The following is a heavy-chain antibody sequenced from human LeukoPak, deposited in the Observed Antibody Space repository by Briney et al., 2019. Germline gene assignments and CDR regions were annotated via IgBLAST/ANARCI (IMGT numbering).Heavy chain of an antibody. Sequence: GCSLRLSCASSGFTFDDYAIHWVRQGPGKDLEWVSLISGDGDSTYYADSVKGRFTISRDNSKNSLYLQMNSLTTEDTALYYCAKGKGSDYTFDYWGQGTLVTVSS. CDR2: ISGDGDST. CDR1: GFTFDDYA. V-gene: IGHV3-43*02. J-gene: IGHJ4*02. CDR3: AKGKGSDYTFDY. D-gene: IGHD5-12*01.